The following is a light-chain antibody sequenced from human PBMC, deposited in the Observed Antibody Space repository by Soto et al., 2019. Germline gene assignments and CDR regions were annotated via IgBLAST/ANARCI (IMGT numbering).Light chain of an antibody. J-gene: IGLJ1*01. CDR3: SSYTSSSTYV. Sequence: QSVLTQPASVSGSPGQSITISCTGTSSDVGAYSYVSWYQQHPGKAPKLMIYEVSNRPSGVSSRFSGSKSGNTASLTISGLQAEDEADYYCSSYTSSSTYVFGTGTKVTVL. CDR1: SSDVGAYSY. V-gene: IGLV2-14*01. CDR2: EVS.